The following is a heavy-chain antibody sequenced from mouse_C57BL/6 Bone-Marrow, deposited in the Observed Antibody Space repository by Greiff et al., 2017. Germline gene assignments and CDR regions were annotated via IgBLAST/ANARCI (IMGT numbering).Heavy chain of an antibody. CDR3: TRPCYYAMDY. CDR2: IDPETGGT. CDR1: GYTFTDYE. V-gene: IGHV1-15*01. J-gene: IGHJ4*01. Sequence: SGAELVRPGASVTLSCKASGYTFTDYEMHWVKQTPVHGLEWIGAIDPETGGTAYNQKFKGKAILTADKSSSTAYMELRSLTSEDSAVYYCTRPCYYAMDYWGQGTSVTVSS.